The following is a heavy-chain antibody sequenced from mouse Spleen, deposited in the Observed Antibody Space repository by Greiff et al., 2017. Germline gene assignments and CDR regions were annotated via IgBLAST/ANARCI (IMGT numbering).Heavy chain of an antibody. CDR3: TRDPSYAMDY. V-gene: IGHV1S127*01. J-gene: IGHJ4*01. CDR1: GYTFTSYW. Sequence: VQLQQPGAELVKPGASVKMSCKASGYTFTSYWMHWVKQRPGQGLEWIGVIDPSDSYTSYNQKFKGKATLTVDTSSSTAYMQLSSLTSEDSAVYYCTRDPSYAMDYWGQGTSVTVSS. CDR2: IDPSDSYT.